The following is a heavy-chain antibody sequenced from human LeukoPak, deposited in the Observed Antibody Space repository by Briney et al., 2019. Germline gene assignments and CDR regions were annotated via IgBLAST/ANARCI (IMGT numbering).Heavy chain of an antibody. CDR3: ARVGCSGGSCYPHDYYYYYGMDV. CDR1: GGSFSGYY. Sequence: SETLSLTCAVYGGSFSGYYWSWIRQPPGKGLEWIGEINHSGSTNYNPSLKSRVTISVDTSKNQFSLKLSSVTAADTAVYYCARVGCSGGSCYPHDYYYYYGMDVWGQGTTVTVSS. CDR2: INHSGST. D-gene: IGHD2-15*01. J-gene: IGHJ6*02. V-gene: IGHV4-34*01.